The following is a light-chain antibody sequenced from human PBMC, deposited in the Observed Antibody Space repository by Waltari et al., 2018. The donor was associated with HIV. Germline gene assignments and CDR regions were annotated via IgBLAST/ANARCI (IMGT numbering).Light chain of an antibody. Sequence: QAVLTQPPSASGAPGHRVLISCSGSRSNIGPNHIIWYQHLPGTAPGLLIGDNNQRPSGVPDRFSGSQSGTSGFLAISGLQFEDEADYYCATWDDTPNGWVFGAGTKLTVL. V-gene: IGLV1-44*01. CDR1: RSNIGPNH. J-gene: IGLJ3*02. CDR2: DNN. CDR3: ATWDDTPNGWV.